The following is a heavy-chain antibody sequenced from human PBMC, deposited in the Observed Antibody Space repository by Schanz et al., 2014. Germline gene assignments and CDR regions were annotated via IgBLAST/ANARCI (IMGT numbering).Heavy chain of an antibody. Sequence: QVHLVQSGAEVKKPGSSVKVSCKASGGTFSSDTFSWVRQAPGQGLEWMGRFIPILDVGNYAQQFQGRVTFTADKSTSTAYMELTSLRSEDTAVHYCARGRGFYDYWGQGTLVTVSS. J-gene: IGHJ4*02. CDR1: GGTFSSDT. CDR2: FIPILDVG. D-gene: IGHD3-10*01. V-gene: IGHV1-69*02. CDR3: ARGRGFYDY.